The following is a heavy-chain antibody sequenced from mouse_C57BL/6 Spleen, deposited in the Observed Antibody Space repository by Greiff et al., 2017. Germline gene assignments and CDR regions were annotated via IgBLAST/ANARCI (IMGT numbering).Heavy chain of an antibody. CDR2: INPNNGGT. CDR1: GYTFTDYY. Sequence: EVQLVESGPELVKPGASVKISCKASGYTFTDYYMNWVKQSHGKSLEWIGDINPNNGGTSYNQKFKGKATLTVDKSSSTAYMELRSLTSEDSAVYYCEGGQAWFAYWGQGTLVTVSA. CDR3: EGGQAWFAY. D-gene: IGHD1-1*02. V-gene: IGHV1-26*01. J-gene: IGHJ3*01.